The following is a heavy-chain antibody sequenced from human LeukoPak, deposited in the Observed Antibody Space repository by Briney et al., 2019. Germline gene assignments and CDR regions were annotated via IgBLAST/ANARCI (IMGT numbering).Heavy chain of an antibody. V-gene: IGHV1-69*04. CDR2: IIPILGIA. CDR3: ARGGGWLQLMWFDP. CDR1: GGTFSSYA. J-gene: IGHJ5*02. Sequence: SVMVSCKASGGTFSSYAISWVRQAPGQGLEWMGRIIPILGIANYAQKFQGRVTITADKSTSTAYMELSSLRSEDTAVYYCARGGGWLQLMWFDPWGQGTLVTVSS. D-gene: IGHD5-24*01.